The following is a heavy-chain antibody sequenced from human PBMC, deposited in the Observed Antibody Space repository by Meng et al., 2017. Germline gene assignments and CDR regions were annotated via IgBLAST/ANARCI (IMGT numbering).Heavy chain of an antibody. J-gene: IGHJ4*02. D-gene: IGHD3-10*01. CDR2: IFHSGTT. V-gene: IGHV4-30-2*01. Sequence: QLQLQESGSGLVKPSQTLSLTCAVSGGSVSSGGYSWNWIRQPPGKGLEWIGYIFHSGTTYYNPSLESRVTISIDTSKNQFSLKVTSATAADTAAYYCARGYGGLDYWGQGTLVTVSS. CDR3: ARGYGGLDY. CDR1: GGSVSSGGYS.